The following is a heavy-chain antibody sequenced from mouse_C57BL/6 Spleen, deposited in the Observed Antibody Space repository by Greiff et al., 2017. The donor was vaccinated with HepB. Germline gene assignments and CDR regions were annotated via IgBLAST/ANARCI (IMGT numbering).Heavy chain of an antibody. CDR1: GYAFSSSW. D-gene: IGHD1-1*01. J-gene: IGHJ2*01. CDR2: IYPGDGDT. CDR3: ARPSLYYGSPYFDY. Sequence: VQLQQSGPELVKPGASVKISCKASGYAFSSSWMNWVKQRPGKGLEWIGRIYPGDGDTNYNGKFKGKATLTADKSSSTAYMQLSSLTSEDSAVYLCARPSLYYGSPYFDYWGQGTTLTVSS. V-gene: IGHV1-82*01.